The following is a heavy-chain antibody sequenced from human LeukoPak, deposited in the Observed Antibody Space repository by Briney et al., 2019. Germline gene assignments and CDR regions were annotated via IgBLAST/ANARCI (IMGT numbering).Heavy chain of an antibody. CDR3: ARYPEYYDILNGYYGGYFDY. J-gene: IGHJ4*02. D-gene: IGHD3-9*01. V-gene: IGHV4-39*01. CDR1: GGSISSSSYY. CDR2: IYYSGST. Sequence: SETLSLTCTVSGGSISSSSYYWGWIRQPPGKGLEWIGSIYYSGSTYYNPSLKSRVTISVDMSKNQFSLKLSSVTAADTAVYYCARYPEYYDILNGYYGGYFDYWGQGTLVTVSS.